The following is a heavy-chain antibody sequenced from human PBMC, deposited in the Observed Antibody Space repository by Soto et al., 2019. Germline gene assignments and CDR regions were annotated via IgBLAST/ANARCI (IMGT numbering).Heavy chain of an antibody. Sequence: GGSLRLSCAASGFNFSSYAMHWVRQAPGKGLEWVAVISYDGGKKYYADSVKGRFTISRDNSQNTLYVEMTSLSAEDTAVYYCAREGQPAAGATPHNWGQGTLVTVSS. CDR1: GFNFSSYA. CDR3: AREGQPAAGATPHN. J-gene: IGHJ4*02. D-gene: IGHD6-13*01. V-gene: IGHV3-30*04. CDR2: ISYDGGKK.